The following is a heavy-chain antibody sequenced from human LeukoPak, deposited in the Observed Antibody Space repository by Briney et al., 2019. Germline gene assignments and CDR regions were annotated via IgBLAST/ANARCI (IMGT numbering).Heavy chain of an antibody. CDR1: GFTFSSHW. CDR2: INSDGSST. V-gene: IGHV3-74*01. CDR3: ARVSFSSDYYY. D-gene: IGHD3-22*01. Sequence: GGSLRLSCAASGFTFSSHWMHWVRQVPGKGLVWVSRINSDGSSTGYADSVKGRFTISRDNARNTLYLQMNSLGAEDTAVYYCARVSFSSDYYYWGQGTLVTVSS. J-gene: IGHJ4*02.